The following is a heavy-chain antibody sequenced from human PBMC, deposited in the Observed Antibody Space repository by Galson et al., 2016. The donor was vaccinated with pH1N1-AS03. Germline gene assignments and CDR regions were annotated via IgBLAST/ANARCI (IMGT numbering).Heavy chain of an antibody. J-gene: IGHJ4*02. CDR2: IHGGDRT. CDR3: ATRGV. D-gene: IGHD3-10*01. Sequence: SLRLSCAASGFTFADYPMSWVRQAPGEGLEWVSMIHGGDRTFYADSVKVRFTISRDNSKNTLFLHMNSLRAEDTALYYCATRGVWGQGTLVTVS. V-gene: IGHV3-53*01. CDR1: GFTFADYP.